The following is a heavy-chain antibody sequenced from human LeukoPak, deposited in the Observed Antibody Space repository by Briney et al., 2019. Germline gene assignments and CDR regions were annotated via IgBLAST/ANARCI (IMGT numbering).Heavy chain of an antibody. CDR1: GFIFSSYN. V-gene: IGHV3-21*06. J-gene: IGHJ6*02. CDR2: ISSSSSYI. Sequence: GGSMRLSCAASGFIFSSYNMNWVRQAPGKGLEWVSSISSSSSYIDHADSVKGRFTISRDNAKNSLYLQMNSLRAEDTAVYYCARGEGMDVWGQGTTVTVSS. CDR3: ARGEGMDV.